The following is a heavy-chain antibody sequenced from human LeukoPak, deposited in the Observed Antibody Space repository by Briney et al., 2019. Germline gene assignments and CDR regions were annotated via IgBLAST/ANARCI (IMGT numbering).Heavy chain of an antibody. CDR1: GYTFTSYY. V-gene: IGHV1-46*01. CDR2: TNPSGGST. J-gene: IGHJ4*02. CDR3: AREVAAPGTGLDY. D-gene: IGHD6-13*01. Sequence: GASVKVSCKASGYTFTSYYIHWARQAPGQGLEWMGITNPSGGSTSYEEKFQGRVTMTRDTSTSTVYMELSSLRFEDTAVYYCAREVAAPGTGLDYWGQGALVTVSS.